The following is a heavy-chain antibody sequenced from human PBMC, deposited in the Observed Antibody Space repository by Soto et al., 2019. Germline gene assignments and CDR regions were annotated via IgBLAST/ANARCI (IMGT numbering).Heavy chain of an antibody. J-gene: IGHJ4*02. CDR2: IYYNGNT. D-gene: IGHD2-2*03. CDR3: AREGNLGRWIQPLDS. CDR1: GCSISSYY. Sequence: SETLSLTCTVSGCSISSYYWSWIRQPPGKGLEWIGYIYYNGNTKYSPSLKSRVTMSVDTSKNHFSLKLVSVTTADTAVYFCAREGNLGRWIQPLDSWGQGTLVTVSS. V-gene: IGHV4-59*01.